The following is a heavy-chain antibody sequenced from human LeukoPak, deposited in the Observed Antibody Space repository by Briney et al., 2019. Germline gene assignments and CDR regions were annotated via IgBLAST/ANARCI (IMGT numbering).Heavy chain of an antibody. V-gene: IGHV4-39*07. CDR3: ARGGYCSGGSCYSFYYYYYMDV. Sequence: SGTLSLTCAVSGGSISSSSYYWGWIRQPPGKGLEWIGSIYYSGSTYSNPSLKSRVNISVDTSKNQFSLKLSSVTAADTAVYYCARGGYCSGGSCYSFYYYYYMDVWGKGTTVTISS. CDR1: GGSISSSSYY. D-gene: IGHD2-15*01. J-gene: IGHJ6*03. CDR2: IYYSGST.